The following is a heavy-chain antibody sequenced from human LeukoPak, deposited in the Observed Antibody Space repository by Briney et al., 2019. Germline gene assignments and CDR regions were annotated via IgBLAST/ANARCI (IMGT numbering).Heavy chain of an antibody. CDR2: ISAYNGNT. J-gene: IGHJ6*02. D-gene: IGHD1-26*01. CDR3: AAPSGSYNYYYGMDV. CDR1: GYTFTSYG. V-gene: IGHV1-18*01. Sequence: ASVKVSCKASGYTFTSYGISWVRQAPGQGLEWMGWISAYNGNTNYAQKLQGRVTMTTDTSTSTAYMELRSLRSDDTAVYYCAAPSGSYNYYYGMDVWGQGTLVTVSS.